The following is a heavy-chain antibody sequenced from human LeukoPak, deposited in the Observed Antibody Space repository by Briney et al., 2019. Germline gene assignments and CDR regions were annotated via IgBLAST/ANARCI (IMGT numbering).Heavy chain of an antibody. CDR1: GYTLTELS. CDR2: FDPEDGET. V-gene: IGHV1-24*01. J-gene: IGHJ4*02. D-gene: IGHD5-18*01. Sequence: ASVKVSCKVSGYTLTELSMHWVRQAPGKGLEWMGGFDPEDGETIYAQKFQGRVTMTEDTSTDTAYMELSSLRSEDTAVYYRATRVDVDTAMIFDYWGQGTLVTVSS. CDR3: ATRVDVDTAMIFDY.